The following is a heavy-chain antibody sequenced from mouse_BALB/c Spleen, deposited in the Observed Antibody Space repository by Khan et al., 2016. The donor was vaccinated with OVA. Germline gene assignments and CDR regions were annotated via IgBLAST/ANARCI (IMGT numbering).Heavy chain of an antibody. D-gene: IGHD2-10*01. CDR1: GFSLTNYG. J-gene: IGHJ4*01. V-gene: IGHV2-6-1*01. Sequence: QVQLKESGPALVAPSQSLSITCTISGFSLTNYGVHWVRQPPGKGLEWLVVIWSDGSTTYNSALKSRLSISKDNSKSQVFLKMNSLQTDDTAMDYCARQPYYHYYIMDYWGQGTSVTVSS. CDR2: IWSDGST. CDR3: ARQPYYHYYIMDY.